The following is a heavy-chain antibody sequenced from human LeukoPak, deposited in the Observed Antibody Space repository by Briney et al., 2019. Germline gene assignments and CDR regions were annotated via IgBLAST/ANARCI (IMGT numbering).Heavy chain of an antibody. CDR3: ARQNDFRLDY. Sequence: GASLKISCKGSGSPFSSYWIGWVRQMPGKGLEWMGIIHPGDSDTRYSPSLQGQVTISVDTSIGTAYLQWSSLKASDTAIYYCARQNDFRLDYWGQGTLVTVSS. J-gene: IGHJ4*02. CDR1: GSPFSSYW. D-gene: IGHD3-3*01. CDR2: IHPGDSDT. V-gene: IGHV5-51*01.